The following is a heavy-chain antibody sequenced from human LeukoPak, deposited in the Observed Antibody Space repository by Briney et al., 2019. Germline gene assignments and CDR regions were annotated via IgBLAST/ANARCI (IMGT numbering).Heavy chain of an antibody. CDR3: ARISPPAMVRGGAFDI. CDR2: IYYSGST. D-gene: IGHD3-10*01. V-gene: IGHV4-59*01. J-gene: IGHJ3*02. CDR1: GGSISSYY. Sequence: SETLSLTCTVSGGSISSYYWSWIRQPPGKGLEWIGYIYYSGSTNYNPSLKSRVTISVDTSKNQFSLKLSSVTAADTAVYYCARISPPAMVRGGAFDIWGQGTMVTVSS.